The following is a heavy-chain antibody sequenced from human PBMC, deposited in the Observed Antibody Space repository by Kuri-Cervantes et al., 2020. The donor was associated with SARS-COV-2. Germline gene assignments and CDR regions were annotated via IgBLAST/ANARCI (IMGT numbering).Heavy chain of an antibody. J-gene: IGHJ4*02. CDR2: INPNSGGT. CDR1: GYTFTGYY. V-gene: IGHV1-2*06. D-gene: IGHD6-13*01. CDR3: ARDAAADNLSDY. Sequence: ASVKVSCKASGYTFTGYYMHWVRQAPGQGLEWMGRINPNSGGTNYAQKFQGGVTITADKSTSTAYMELSSLRSEDTAVYYCARDAAADNLSDYWGQGTLVTVSS.